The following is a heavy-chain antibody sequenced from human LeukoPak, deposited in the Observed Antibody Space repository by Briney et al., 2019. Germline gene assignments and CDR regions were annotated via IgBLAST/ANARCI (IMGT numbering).Heavy chain of an antibody. Sequence: ASVKVSCKASGYTFTSYGISWVRQAPGQGLEWMGWISAYNGNTNYAQKLQGRVTMTTDTSTSTAYMALRSLRSDDAAVYYCARARFGISWFDPWGQGTLVTVSS. CDR2: ISAYNGNT. CDR1: GYTFTSYG. V-gene: IGHV1-18*01. D-gene: IGHD3-10*02. J-gene: IGHJ5*02. CDR3: ARARFGISWFDP.